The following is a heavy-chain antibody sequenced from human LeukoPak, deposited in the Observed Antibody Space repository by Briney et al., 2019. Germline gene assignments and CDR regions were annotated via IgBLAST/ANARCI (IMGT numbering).Heavy chain of an antibody. CDR1: GFTFSSYS. CDR3: AKGSYYDILTGYFDY. V-gene: IGHV3-9*01. Sequence: PGGSLRLSCAASGFTFSSYSMNWVRQAPGKGLEWVSGISWNSGSIGYADSVKGRFTISRDNAKNSLYLQMNSLRAEDTALYYCAKGSYYDILTGYFDYWGQGTLVTVSS. CDR2: ISWNSGSI. J-gene: IGHJ4*02. D-gene: IGHD3-9*01.